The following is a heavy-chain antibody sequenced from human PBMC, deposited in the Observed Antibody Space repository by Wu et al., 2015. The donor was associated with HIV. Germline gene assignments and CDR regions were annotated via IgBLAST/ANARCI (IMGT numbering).Heavy chain of an antibody. CDR3: AKGRYSGYDSPRVYYYYMDV. CDR2: ITPLFGRP. J-gene: IGHJ6*03. D-gene: IGHD5-12*01. CDR1: GGTFKNNA. Sequence: QVQLVQSGAEVKKPGSSVKVSCKASGGTFKNNAINWVRQAPGEGLEWMGRITPLFGRPNYAQRFQGRVTITADESTSTAYMELSSLRSADTAIYYCAKGRYSGYDSPRVYYYYMDVWGLGTTVIVSS. V-gene: IGHV1-69*13.